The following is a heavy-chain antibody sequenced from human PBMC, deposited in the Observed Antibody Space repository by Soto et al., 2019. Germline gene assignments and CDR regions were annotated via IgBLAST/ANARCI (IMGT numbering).Heavy chain of an antibody. D-gene: IGHD3-22*01. CDR3: ARNREDGSGYSVRFDY. Sequence: QVQLQESGPGLVKPSGTLSLTCAVSGGSINNSHWWSWVRQPPGKGLDWIGEIYHDESTNYNPSLKSRAIISIDKSKNRFSLKVTSVTAADTAVYYCARNREDGSGYSVRFDYWGLGTLVTVSS. CDR1: GGSINNSHW. V-gene: IGHV4-4*02. CDR2: IYHDEST. J-gene: IGHJ4*02.